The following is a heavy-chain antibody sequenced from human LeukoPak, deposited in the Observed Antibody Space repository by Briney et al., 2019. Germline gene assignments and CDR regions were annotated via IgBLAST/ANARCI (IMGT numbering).Heavy chain of an antibody. CDR2: IYSNGST. Sequence: SETLSLTCTVSGGSIRSRSYYWTWIRQSAGKGLEWIGRIYSNGSTNYNPSLKSRVTISVDTSKNQFSLRLSSVTAADTAVYYCAAVVRGYGSGPPGYWGQGTLVTVSS. J-gene: IGHJ4*02. CDR3: AAVVRGYGSGPPGY. V-gene: IGHV4-61*02. D-gene: IGHD6-19*01. CDR1: GGSIRSRSYY.